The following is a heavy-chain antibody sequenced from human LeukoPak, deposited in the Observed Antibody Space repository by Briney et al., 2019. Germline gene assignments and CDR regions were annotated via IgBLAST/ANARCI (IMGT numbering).Heavy chain of an antibody. CDR3: AKPGRIWFGEFDY. CDR1: GFTVSSNS. J-gene: IGHJ4*02. CDR2: ISGSGGST. V-gene: IGHV3-23*01. Sequence: GGSLRLSCAASGFTVSSNSMSWVRQAPGKGLEWVSAISGSGGSTYYADSVKGRFTISRDNSKNTLYLQMNSLRAEDTAVYYCAKPGRIWFGEFDYWGQGTLVTVSS. D-gene: IGHD3-10*01.